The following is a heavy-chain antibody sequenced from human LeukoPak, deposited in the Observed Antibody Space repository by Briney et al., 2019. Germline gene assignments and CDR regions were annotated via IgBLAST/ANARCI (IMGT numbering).Heavy chain of an antibody. CDR3: ARDPRYCSGDSCQSLDY. D-gene: IGHD2-15*01. CDR1: GYTLTTNA. Sequence: GASVKVSCKTSGYTLTTNAMHWERQAPGQRLEWMGWINAGTGNTRYSQKFQGRVTISKDTSASTVYMELSSLRSEDTAVYYCARDPRYCSGDSCQSLDYWGQGTLVTVSS. CDR2: INAGTGNT. J-gene: IGHJ4*02. V-gene: IGHV1-3*01.